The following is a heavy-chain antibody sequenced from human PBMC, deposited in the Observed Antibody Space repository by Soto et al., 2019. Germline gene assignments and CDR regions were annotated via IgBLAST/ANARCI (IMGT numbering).Heavy chain of an antibody. CDR1: GYTFTGYY. V-gene: IGHV1-2*02. CDR2: INPNSGGT. Sequence: ASVKVSCKASGYTFTGYYMHWVRRAPGQGLEWMGWINPNSGGTNYAQKFQGRVTMTRDTSISTAYMELSRLRSDDTAVYYCARDFYYDSSITFPDWGQGTLVTVSS. D-gene: IGHD3-22*01. J-gene: IGHJ4*02. CDR3: ARDFYYDSSITFPD.